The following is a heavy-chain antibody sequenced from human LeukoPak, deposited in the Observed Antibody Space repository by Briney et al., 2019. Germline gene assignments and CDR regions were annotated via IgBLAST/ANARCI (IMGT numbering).Heavy chain of an antibody. Sequence: GGSLRLSCATSGFKFDDYAMHWVRQAPGMGLEWISGITWNSGRLDYADSVKGRFTISRDGDKKSLYLQMNSLRPEDTAVYFCAKGAQQFNYFDYWGPGTLVTVSS. CDR1: GFKFDDYA. D-gene: IGHD4-4*01. CDR2: ITWNSGRL. CDR3: AKGAQQFNYFDY. J-gene: IGHJ4*02. V-gene: IGHV3-9*01.